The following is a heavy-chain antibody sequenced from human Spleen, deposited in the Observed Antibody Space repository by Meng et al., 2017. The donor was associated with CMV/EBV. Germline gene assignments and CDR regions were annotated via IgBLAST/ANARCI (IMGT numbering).Heavy chain of an antibody. CDR1: GFTFSSYS. Sequence: GESLKISCAASGFTFSSYSMNWVRQAPGKGLEWVSHISGSGSATYYADSVKGRFTISRDNAKNSLYLQMNSLRAEDTAVYYCARDACSSTTCYFDHWGQGTLVTVSS. V-gene: IGHV3-48*04. CDR3: ARDACSSTTCYFDH. J-gene: IGHJ4*02. CDR2: ISGSGSAT. D-gene: IGHD2-2*01.